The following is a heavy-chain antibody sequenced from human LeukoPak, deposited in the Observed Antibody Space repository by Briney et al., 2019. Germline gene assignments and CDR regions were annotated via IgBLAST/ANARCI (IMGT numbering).Heavy chain of an antibody. V-gene: IGHV3-48*03. CDR3: ARELYYDILTGYLNYYYGMDV. D-gene: IGHD3-9*01. Sequence: GGSLRLSCAASGFTFSSYEMNWVRQAPGKGLEWVSYISSSGSTIYYADSVKGRFTISGDNAKNSLYLQMNSLRAEDTAVYYCARELYYDILTGYLNYYYGMDVWGKGTTVTVSS. CDR2: ISSSGSTI. J-gene: IGHJ6*04. CDR1: GFTFSSYE.